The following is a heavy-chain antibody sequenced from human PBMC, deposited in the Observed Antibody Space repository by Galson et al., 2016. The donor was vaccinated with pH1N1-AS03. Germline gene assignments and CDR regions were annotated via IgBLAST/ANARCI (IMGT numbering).Heavy chain of an antibody. Sequence: SVKVSCKASGYTFTSYDINWVRQATGQGLEWTGWMNPNSGNTGYAQNFPGKVTMTRNTSTSTAYMERSSLRSEDTAVYYCASRCSSTSFLYYYYGMDVWGQGTTVTVSS. D-gene: IGHD2-2*01. CDR2: MNPNSGNT. CDR3: ASRCSSTSFLYYYYGMDV. V-gene: IGHV1-8*01. J-gene: IGHJ6*02. CDR1: GYTFTSYD.